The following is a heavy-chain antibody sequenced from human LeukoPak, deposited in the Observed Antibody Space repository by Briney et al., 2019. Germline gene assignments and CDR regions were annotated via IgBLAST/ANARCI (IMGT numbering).Heavy chain of an antibody. CDR2: ISYDGSNK. Sequence: QPGGSLRLSCAASGFTFSSYAMHWVRQAPGKGLEWVAVISYDGSNKYYADSVKGRFTISRDNSKNTLYLQMNSLRAEDTAVYYCARGGASCYRCKDMYYFDYWGQGTLVTVSS. J-gene: IGHJ4*02. V-gene: IGHV3-30-3*01. CDR3: ARGGASCYRCKDMYYFDY. CDR1: GFTFSSYA. D-gene: IGHD2-2*02.